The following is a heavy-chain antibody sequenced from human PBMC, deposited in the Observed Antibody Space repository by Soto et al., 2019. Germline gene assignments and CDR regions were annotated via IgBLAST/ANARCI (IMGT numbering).Heavy chain of an antibody. Sequence: PSGSLGQTFAFSGGVNSGSNWWSWVRQPPWKGLEWIGEIYHSGSTNYNPSLKSRVTISVDKSKNQFSLKLSSVTAADTAVYYCARSQSSGWWRTDAFDIWGQGTMVTVSS. J-gene: IGHJ3*02. CDR3: ARSQSSGWWRTDAFDI. CDR2: IYHSGST. CDR1: GGVNSGSNW. D-gene: IGHD6-19*01. V-gene: IGHV4-4*02.